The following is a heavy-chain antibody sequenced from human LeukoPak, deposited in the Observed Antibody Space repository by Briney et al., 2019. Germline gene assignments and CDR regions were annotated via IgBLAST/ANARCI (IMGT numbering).Heavy chain of an antibody. V-gene: IGHV1-2*02. J-gene: IGHJ1*01. CDR2: INPNSGGT. D-gene: IGHD6-13*01. Sequence: ASVKVSCKASGYTFTGYYMHWVRQAPGQGLEWMGWINPNSGGTNYAQKFQGRVTMTRDTSISTAYMELSRLRSDDTALYYCARIGISARGTNFHHWGQGTLVTVSS. CDR1: GYTFTGYY. CDR3: ARIGISARGTNFHH.